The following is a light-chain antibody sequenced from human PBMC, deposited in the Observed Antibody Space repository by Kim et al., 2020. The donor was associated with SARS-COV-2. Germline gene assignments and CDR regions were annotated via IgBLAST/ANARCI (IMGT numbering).Light chain of an antibody. Sequence: SYELTQPPSVSVSPGQTATITCSGDDVGNKFVCWYRQKPGQSPVLVMYEDVKRPSGIPERFSGSNSGNTATLTIIGTQAMDEADYYCQAWDSSRYVFGTG. CDR1: DVGNKF. V-gene: IGLV3-1*01. CDR2: EDV. CDR3: QAWDSSRYV. J-gene: IGLJ1*01.